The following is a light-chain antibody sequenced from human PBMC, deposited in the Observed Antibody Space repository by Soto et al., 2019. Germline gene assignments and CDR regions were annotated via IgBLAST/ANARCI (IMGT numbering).Light chain of an antibody. CDR3: QQYNNWPRT. CDR1: QSISST. J-gene: IGKJ1*01. Sequence: EIVLTQSPCTLSLSPGERATLSCRASQSISSTSLAWYQQKPGQAPRLLIYGASTRATGIPARFSGSGSGTEFTLTISSLQSEDFAVYYCQQYNNWPRTFGQGTKVDI. V-gene: IGKV3-15*01. CDR2: GAS.